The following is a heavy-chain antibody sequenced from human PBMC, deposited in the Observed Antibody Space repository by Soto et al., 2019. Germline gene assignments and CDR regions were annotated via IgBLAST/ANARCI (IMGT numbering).Heavy chain of an antibody. J-gene: IGHJ6*02. Sequence: QAQLVQSGAEVKKPGASVKVSCKASGYTFTSYGINWGRQAPGQGLGGLGWISAYDGNTKYAQSVQGRVSMTTDTSTKTAYMELRSLRSDDTAMYYCARGGYYDSSGSRNYYYYGMNVWGQGTTVSVSS. V-gene: IGHV1-18*04. CDR2: ISAYDGNT. D-gene: IGHD3-22*01. CDR3: ARGGYYDSSGSRNYYYYGMNV. CDR1: GYTFTSYG.